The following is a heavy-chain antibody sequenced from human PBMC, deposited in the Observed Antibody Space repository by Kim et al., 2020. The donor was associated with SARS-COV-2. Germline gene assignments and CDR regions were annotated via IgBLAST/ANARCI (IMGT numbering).Heavy chain of an antibody. D-gene: IGHD3-9*01. Sequence: KGRVTISRDNSKTTLYLQMNSLRAEDTAVYYCAKDMDTDYDILTGYYLPDYWGQGTLVTVSS. J-gene: IGHJ4*02. CDR3: AKDMDTDYDILTGYYLPDY. V-gene: IGHV3-30*02.